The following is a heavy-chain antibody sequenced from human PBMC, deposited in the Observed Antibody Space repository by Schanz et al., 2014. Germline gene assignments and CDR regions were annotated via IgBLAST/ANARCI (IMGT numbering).Heavy chain of an antibody. CDR1: GFTFSTYA. Sequence: DVQLLESGGGLVQPGGSLRLSCAASGFTFSTYAMAWVRQAPGKGLEWVSGFDAHDGRAYYADSAKGRFTISRDNSKSTLFLQMNSLRAEDTAVYYCARDHTTESYYSAGPPIDYWGQGTLLTVSS. J-gene: IGHJ4*02. V-gene: IGHV3-23*01. D-gene: IGHD1-26*01. CDR2: FDAHDGRA. CDR3: ARDHTTESYYSAGPPIDY.